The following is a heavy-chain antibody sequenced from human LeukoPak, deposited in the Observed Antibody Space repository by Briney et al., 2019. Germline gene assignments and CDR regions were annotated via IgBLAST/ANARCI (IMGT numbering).Heavy chain of an antibody. Sequence: GESLKISCKGSGYSFTTYWIAWVRQMPGKGLEWMGIIYPGDSDTRYSPSFQGQVTISADKSISTAYLQWSSLKASDTAMYYCARRYYYGSGSYWGAFDIWGQGTMVTVSS. J-gene: IGHJ3*02. D-gene: IGHD3-10*01. CDR3: ARRYYYGSGSYWGAFDI. CDR1: GYSFTTYW. CDR2: IYPGDSDT. V-gene: IGHV5-51*01.